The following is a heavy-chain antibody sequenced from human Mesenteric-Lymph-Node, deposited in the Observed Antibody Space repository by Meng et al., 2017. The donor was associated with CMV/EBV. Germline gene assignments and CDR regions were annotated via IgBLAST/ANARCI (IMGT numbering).Heavy chain of an antibody. D-gene: IGHD4-11*01. CDR2: ISAYNGNT. CDR1: GYTFTSYD. CDR3: ARDVPLQGVFRYGMEV. Sequence: ASVKVSCKASGYTFTSYDINWVRQATGQGLEWMGWISAYNGNTNYSQKLQGRVTMTTDTSTSTAYMELRSLRSDGTAVYYCARDVPLQGVFRYGMEVWGQGTTVTVSS. J-gene: IGHJ6*02. V-gene: IGHV1-18*01.